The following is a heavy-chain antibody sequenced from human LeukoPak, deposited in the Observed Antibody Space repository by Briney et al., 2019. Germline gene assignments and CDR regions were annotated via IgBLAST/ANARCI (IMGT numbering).Heavy chain of an antibody. D-gene: IGHD2-15*01. CDR3: ERGEGAYCSGGSCYPFKY. V-gene: IGHV4-34*01. Sequence: SETLSLTCAVYGGSFSGYYWSWIRQPPGKGLEWIGEINHSGSTNYNPSLKSRVTISVDTSKNQFSLKLSSVTAADTAVYYCERGEGAYCSGGSCYPFKYGGEETRVTFSS. CDR2: INHSGST. CDR1: GGSFSGYY. J-gene: IGHJ4*02.